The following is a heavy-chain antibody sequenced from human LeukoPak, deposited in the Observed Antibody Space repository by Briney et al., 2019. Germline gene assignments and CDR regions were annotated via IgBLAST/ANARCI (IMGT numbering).Heavy chain of an antibody. CDR3: ANSPYSNYVPYYYYYMDV. Sequence: GGSLRLSCAASGFTFSSYAMSWVRQAPGKGLEWVSAISGSGGSTYYADSVKGRFTISRDNSKNTLYLQMNSLRAEDTAVYYCANSPYSNYVPYYYYYMDVWGKGTTVTVSS. CDR1: GFTFSSYA. D-gene: IGHD4-11*01. J-gene: IGHJ6*03. CDR2: ISGSGGST. V-gene: IGHV3-23*01.